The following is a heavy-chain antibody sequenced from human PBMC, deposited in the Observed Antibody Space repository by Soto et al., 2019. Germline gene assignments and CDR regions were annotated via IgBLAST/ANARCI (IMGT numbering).Heavy chain of an antibody. Sequence: GGSLRLSCAASGFTFSFYGMHWVRQAPGKGLEWVALIRSDGSNTYYADSVKGRFTISRDNSHSTLYLQVDSLRAEDTAVYYCARTWNDVRNFFDCWGQGTLVTVSS. CDR2: IRSDGSNT. CDR3: ARTWNDVRNFFDC. D-gene: IGHD1-1*01. V-gene: IGHV3-33*01. CDR1: GFTFSFYG. J-gene: IGHJ4*02.